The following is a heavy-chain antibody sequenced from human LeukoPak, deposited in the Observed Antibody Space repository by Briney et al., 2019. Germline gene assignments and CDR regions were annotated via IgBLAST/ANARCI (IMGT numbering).Heavy chain of an antibody. CDR2: IYYSGST. V-gene: IGHV4-59*01. D-gene: IGHD2-21*02. CDR3: ARAPGPYCGGDCQGPFDY. J-gene: IGHJ4*02. Sequence: SETLSLTCTVSGGSISIYYWSWIRQPPGKGLEWIGHIYYSGSTNYNPSLKSRVTISVDTPKNQFSLKLSSVTAADTAVYYCARAPGPYCGGDCQGPFDYWGQGTLVTVSS. CDR1: GGSISIYY.